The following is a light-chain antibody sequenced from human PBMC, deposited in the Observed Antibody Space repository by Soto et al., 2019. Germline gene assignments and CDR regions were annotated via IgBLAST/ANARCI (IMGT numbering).Light chain of an antibody. J-gene: IGLJ1*01. Sequence: QSVLTQPPSVSGAPGQRVTISCTGSGSNIGAGYDVHWYQQLPGTAPKLLIYGNSNRPSGVPDRFSGSKSGTSASLAITGLQAEDEADYYCQSYDSSLSGSGGVFGTGTKLTVL. CDR1: GSNIGAGYD. V-gene: IGLV1-40*01. CDR3: QSYDSSLSGSGGV. CDR2: GNS.